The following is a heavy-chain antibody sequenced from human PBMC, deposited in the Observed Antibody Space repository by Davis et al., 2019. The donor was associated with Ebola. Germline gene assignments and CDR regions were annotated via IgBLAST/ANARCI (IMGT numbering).Heavy chain of an antibody. V-gene: IGHV3-30*18. CDR2: ISYDGRNK. J-gene: IGHJ4*02. D-gene: IGHD5-12*01. Sequence: GESLKISCAASGFTFSDYGMSWVRQAPGKGLEWVAVISYDGRNKFYADSVKGRFTISRDNSKNTVYLQMDSLRAGDTAVYFCAKDHRFIVAAVTGLDYWGQGTPVTVSS. CDR3: AKDHRFIVAAVTGLDY. CDR1: GFTFSDYG.